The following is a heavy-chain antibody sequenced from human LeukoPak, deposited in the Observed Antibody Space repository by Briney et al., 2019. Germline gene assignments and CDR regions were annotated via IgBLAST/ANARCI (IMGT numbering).Heavy chain of an antibody. CDR3: TRVRGAEMGYCSGGSCYSGRWYYFDV. Sequence: PGGSLRLSCTASGFTFGDYAMSWVRQAPGKGLEWVGFIRSKAYGGTTEYAASVKGRFTISRDDSKSIAYLQMNSLKTEDTAVYYCTRVRGAEMGYCSGGSCYSGRWYYFDVWGQGTKVTVSS. CDR2: IRSKAYGGTT. CDR1: GFTFGDYA. D-gene: IGHD2-15*01. J-gene: IGHJ6*03. V-gene: IGHV3-49*04.